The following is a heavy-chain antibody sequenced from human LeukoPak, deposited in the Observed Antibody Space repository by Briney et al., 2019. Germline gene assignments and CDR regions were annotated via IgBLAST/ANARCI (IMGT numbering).Heavy chain of an antibody. CDR1: GYTFSSYA. CDR2: INWNGGST. V-gene: IGHV3-20*04. J-gene: IGHJ6*02. D-gene: IGHD3-9*01. CDR3: ASVKGSDDWLNYYYGMDV. Sequence: PGGSLRLSCAPSGYTFSSYAMSWVRHGLEKGLEWVSGINWNGGSTGYADSVKGGFSISRDTTKNSLYLQKYTARAEDTRLYYCASVKGSDDWLNYYYGMDVWGQGTLVTVSS.